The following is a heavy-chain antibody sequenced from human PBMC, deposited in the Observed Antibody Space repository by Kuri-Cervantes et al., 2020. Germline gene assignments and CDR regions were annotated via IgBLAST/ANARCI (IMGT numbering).Heavy chain of an antibody. CDR2: INPSGGTT. CDR3: ARGIWFGELDGDY. J-gene: IGHJ4*02. V-gene: IGHV1-46*01. Sequence: ASVKVSCKASGYTFTNFYMHWVRQAPGQGLEWMGIINPSGGTTSYAQKFQGRVTMSRDTSTSTFYMELSSLRSDDTAVYYCARGIWFGELDGDYWGQGTLVTVSS. D-gene: IGHD3-10*01. CDR1: GYTFTNFY.